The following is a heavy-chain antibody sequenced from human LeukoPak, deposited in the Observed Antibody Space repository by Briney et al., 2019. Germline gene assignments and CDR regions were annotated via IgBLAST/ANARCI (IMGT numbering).Heavy chain of an antibody. V-gene: IGHV4-4*07. D-gene: IGHD1-1*01. CDR2: IYTSGST. CDR3: ARVRVAQLEYTPDAFDI. J-gene: IGHJ3*02. CDR1: GGSISSYY. Sequence: SETLSLTCTVSGGSISSYYWSWIRQPAGKGLEWIGRIYTSGSTNYNPSLKSRVTMSVDTSKNQFSLKLSSVTAADTAVYYCARVRVAQLEYTPDAFDIWGQGTMVTVSS.